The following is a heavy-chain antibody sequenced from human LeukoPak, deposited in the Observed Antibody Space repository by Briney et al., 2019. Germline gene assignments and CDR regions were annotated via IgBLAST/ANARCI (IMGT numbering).Heavy chain of an antibody. V-gene: IGHV3-21*01. CDR1: GGSFSGYY. CDR3: ARDPTYYYDSSGYYPFDY. CDR2: ISSSSSYI. J-gene: IGHJ4*02. Sequence: PSETLSLTCAVYGGSFSGYYWSWIRQAPGKGLEWVSSISSSSSYIYYADSVKGRFTISRDNAKNSLYLQMNSLRAEDTAVYYCARDPTYYYDSSGYYPFDYWGQGTLVTVSS. D-gene: IGHD3-22*01.